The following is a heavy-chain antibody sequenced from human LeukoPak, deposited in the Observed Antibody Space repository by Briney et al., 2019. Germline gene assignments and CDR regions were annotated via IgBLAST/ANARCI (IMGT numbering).Heavy chain of an antibody. Sequence: GGSLRLSCAASGFTFSSFAMNWVRQAPGKGLEWVSAIGGSRYYADSVKGRVTISRDNSKNTLFLQMNSLRADDTAVYYCAKGRDGSGSSYYYYGMDVWGQGTTVTVSS. V-gene: IGHV3-23*01. CDR2: IGGSR. J-gene: IGHJ6*02. CDR1: GFTFSSFA. D-gene: IGHD3-10*01. CDR3: AKGRDGSGSSYYYYGMDV.